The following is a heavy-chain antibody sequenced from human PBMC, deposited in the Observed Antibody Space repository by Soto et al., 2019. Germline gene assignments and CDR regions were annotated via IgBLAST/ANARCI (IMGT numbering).Heavy chain of an antibody. CDR1: GFTFSNAW. CDR3: TTDRPLRYYGDYESFYYYGMDV. D-gene: IGHD4-17*01. CDR2: IKSKTDGGTT. V-gene: IGHV3-15*07. J-gene: IGHJ6*02. Sequence: ASQRLSCAACGFTFSNAWRNWVRQAPGKGLEWVGRIKSKTDGGTTDYAAPVKGRFTISRDDSKNTLYLQMNSLKTEDTAVYYCTTDRPLRYYGDYESFYYYGMDVWGQGTTVTVSS.